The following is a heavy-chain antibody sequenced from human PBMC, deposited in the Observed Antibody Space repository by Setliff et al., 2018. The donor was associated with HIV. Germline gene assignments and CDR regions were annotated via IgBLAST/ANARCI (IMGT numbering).Heavy chain of an antibody. D-gene: IGHD3-16*02. J-gene: IGHJ4*02. CDR1: GGSVDSRDYY. Sequence: SETLSLTCAVSGGSVDSRDYYWGWIRQPPGKGLEWIGSIYYSGNTYYNPSLKSRVTISVDTSKNQFSLKLSSVTAADTAVYHCARRVILSYGYYFDYWGQGTLVTVSS. CDR2: IYYSGNT. V-gene: IGHV4-39*01. CDR3: ARRVILSYGYYFDY.